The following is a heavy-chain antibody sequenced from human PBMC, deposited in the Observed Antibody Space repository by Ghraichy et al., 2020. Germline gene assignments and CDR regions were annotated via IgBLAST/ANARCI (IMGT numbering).Heavy chain of an antibody. Sequence: SGPTLVKPTETLTLTCTVSGFSLSNARMGVSWIRQPPGKALEWLAHIFSNDEKSYSTSLKSRLTISKDTSKSQVVLTMTNMDPVDTATHYCARLTYYDSSGSIRNAFDIWGQGTMVTVSS. CDR2: IFSNDEK. V-gene: IGHV2-26*01. D-gene: IGHD3-22*01. CDR1: GFSLSNARMG. CDR3: ARLTYYDSSGSIRNAFDI. J-gene: IGHJ3*02.